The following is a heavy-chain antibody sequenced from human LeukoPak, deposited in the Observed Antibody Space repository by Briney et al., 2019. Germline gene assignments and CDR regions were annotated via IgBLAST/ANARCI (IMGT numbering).Heavy chain of an antibody. CDR2: IHSNGYT. CDR3: TKRGGPMSWSYDYFDP. CDR1: GGSISGYY. Sequence: SETLSLTCTVSGGSISGYYLSWIRQPPGQGLEWIAYIHSNGYTNYNPSLKSRGTISIDNSKKQFSLKVTSVTAADTAMYYSTKRGGPMSWSYDYFDPWGQGTLVTVS. D-gene: IGHD1-26*01. J-gene: IGHJ5*02. V-gene: IGHV4-4*08.